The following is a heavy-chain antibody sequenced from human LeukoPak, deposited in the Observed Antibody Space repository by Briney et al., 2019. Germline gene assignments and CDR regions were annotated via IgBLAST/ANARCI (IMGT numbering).Heavy chain of an antibody. J-gene: IGHJ4*02. CDR3: ARLAARGYYFDY. D-gene: IGHD6-6*01. CDR1: GFTFSSYS. V-gene: IGHV3-21*01. Sequence: PGGSLRFSCAASGFTFSSYSMNWVRQAPGKGLEWVSSISSSSSYIYYADSVKGRFTISRDNAKNSLYLQMNSLRAEDTAVYYCARLAARGYYFDYWGQGTLVTVSS. CDR2: ISSSSSYI.